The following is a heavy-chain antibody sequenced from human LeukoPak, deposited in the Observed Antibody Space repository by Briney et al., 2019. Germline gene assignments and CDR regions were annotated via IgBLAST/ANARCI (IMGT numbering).Heavy chain of an antibody. V-gene: IGHV4-61*02. CDR2: IYTSGST. CDR3: ARAQLQQSFESSYTNYYYYYYMDV. J-gene: IGHJ6*03. Sequence: PSQTLSLTCTVSGGSISSGSYYWSWIRQPAGKGLEWIGRIYTSGSTNYNPSLKSRVTISVDTSKNQFSLKLSSVTAADTAVYYCARAQLQQSFESSYTNYYYYYYMDVWGKGTTVTVSS. D-gene: IGHD6-13*01. CDR1: GGSISSGSYY.